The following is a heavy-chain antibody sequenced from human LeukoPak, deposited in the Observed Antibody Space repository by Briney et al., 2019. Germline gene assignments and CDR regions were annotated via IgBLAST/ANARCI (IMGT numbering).Heavy chain of an antibody. CDR3: ARDELRVAAGELSLGWFDP. V-gene: IGHV1-46*01. J-gene: IGHJ5*02. Sequence: GASVKVSCKASGYTFTSYYMHWVRQAPGQGLEWMGIINPSGGSTSYAQKFQGRVTMTRDTSTSTVYMELSSLRSEDTAVYYCARDELRVAAGELSLGWFDPWGQETLVTVSS. D-gene: IGHD3-10*01. CDR1: GYTFTSYY. CDR2: INPSGGST.